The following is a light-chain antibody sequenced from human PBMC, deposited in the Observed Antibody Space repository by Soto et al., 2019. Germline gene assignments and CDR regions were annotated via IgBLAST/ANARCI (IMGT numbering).Light chain of an antibody. V-gene: IGKV3-11*01. J-gene: IGKJ5*01. CDR3: QQRSNWRIT. CDR1: QSVSSS. CDR2: DTS. Sequence: EIVFTQSPATLSLSPGERATLSCRASQSVSSSLAWYQQKPGQAPRLLISDTSNRATGIPARFSGSGSGTDFTLTISSLEPEDFAVYYCQQRSNWRITFGQGTRLEIK.